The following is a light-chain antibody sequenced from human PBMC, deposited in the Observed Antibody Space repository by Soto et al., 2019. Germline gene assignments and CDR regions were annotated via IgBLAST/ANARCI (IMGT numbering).Light chain of an antibody. CDR2: EVT. V-gene: IGLV2-8*01. CDR3: SSYAGSSRGV. CDR1: SSDVGGYNF. Sequence: QSALTQPPSASGSLGQSVTISCTGTSSDVGGYNFVSWYQQHPGKAPKLMIYEVTKRPSGVPDRFSGSKFGNTASLTVSGLQAEDDADYYCSSYAGSSRGVFGTGTKVTVL. J-gene: IGLJ1*01.